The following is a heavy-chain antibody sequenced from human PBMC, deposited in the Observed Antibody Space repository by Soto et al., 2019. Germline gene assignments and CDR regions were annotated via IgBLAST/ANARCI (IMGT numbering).Heavy chain of an antibody. D-gene: IGHD6-19*01. J-gene: IGHJ4*02. V-gene: IGHV4-34*01. CDR1: GGSFSGYY. CDR3: ARGQYSSGWYNY. CDR2: INHSGST. Sequence: QVQLQQWGAGLLKPSETLSLTCAVYGGSFSGYYWSWIRQPPGKGLEWIGEINHSGSTNYNPSLKSRVTISVDTSKNQFSLKLSSVTAADTAVYYCARGQYSSGWYNYWGQGPLVTVSS.